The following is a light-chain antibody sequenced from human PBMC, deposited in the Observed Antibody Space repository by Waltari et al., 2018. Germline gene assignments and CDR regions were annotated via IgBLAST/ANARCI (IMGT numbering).Light chain of an antibody. V-gene: IGKV3-20*01. CDR1: QGVGKY. CDR3: QKYDFLPAT. CDR2: HAS. J-gene: IGKJ1*01. Sequence: EIVLTQSPGTLSLSPGESATLSCRASQGVGKYLAWYQQRPGQAPRLLLYHASIRATGIPDGFSGSGYGTDFSLTISRLEPEDFAVYYCQKYDFLPATFGQGTTVEIK.